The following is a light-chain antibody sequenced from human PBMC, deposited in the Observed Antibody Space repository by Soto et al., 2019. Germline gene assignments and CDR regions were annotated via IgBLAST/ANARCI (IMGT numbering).Light chain of an antibody. CDR2: GSS. CDR3: QSYDNGLSSSV. J-gene: IGLJ2*01. V-gene: IGLV1-40*01. CDR1: SSNIGAGHV. Sequence: QSVLTQPPSVSGAPGQRVTISCTGSSSNIGAGHVVHWYQQFPGRAHNLLIYGSSNLPSGVPDRFSGSKSVTSASLAITGLQAEDESDYYCQSYDNGLSSSVFGGGTKLTVL.